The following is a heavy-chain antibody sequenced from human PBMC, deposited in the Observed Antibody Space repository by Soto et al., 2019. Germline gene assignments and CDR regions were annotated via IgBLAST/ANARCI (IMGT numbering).Heavy chain of an antibody. CDR3: ARRGTTGYSSGWYTWNWFDP. V-gene: IGHV4-39*01. Sequence: SETLSLTCTVSGGSISSSSYYWGWIRQPPGKGLEWIGSIYYSGSTYYNPSLKSRVTISVDTSKNQFSLKLSSVTAAETAVYYCARRGTTGYSSGWYTWNWFDPWGQGTLVTVSS. CDR2: IYYSGST. D-gene: IGHD6-19*01. CDR1: GGSISSSSYY. J-gene: IGHJ5*02.